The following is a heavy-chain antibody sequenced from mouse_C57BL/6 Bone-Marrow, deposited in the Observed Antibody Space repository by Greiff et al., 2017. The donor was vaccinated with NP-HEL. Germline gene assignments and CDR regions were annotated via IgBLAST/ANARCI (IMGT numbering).Heavy chain of an antibody. CDR3: AREGTDCITQLSVFDD. CDR2: INPSRGYT. J-gene: IGHJ2*01. D-gene: IGHD1-1*01. Sequence: QVHVKQSGAELARPGASVKMSCKASGYTFTSYTMHWVNQRPGQGLEWIGYINPSRGYTKYNQKFKDKATLTADKSSSTAYMQLSSLTSEDSAVYYCAREGTDCITQLSVFDDWGQGTTLTVSS. V-gene: IGHV1-4*01. CDR1: GYTFTSYT.